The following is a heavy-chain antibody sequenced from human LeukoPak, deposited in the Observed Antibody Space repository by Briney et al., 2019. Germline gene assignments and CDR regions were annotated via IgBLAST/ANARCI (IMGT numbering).Heavy chain of an antibody. V-gene: IGHV4-30-2*06. CDR3: ARRLDSSGWYGDAFDI. CDR2: ISQSGTA. J-gene: IGHJ3*02. D-gene: IGHD6-19*01. CDR1: GDSFNSDDDY. Sequence: SETLSLTCTVSGDSFNSDDDYWNWIRQSPGGGLEWIGYISQSGTAYYNPSLKSRVTISLNRSKKQFSLSLTSVTAADTAVYYCARRLDSSGWYGDAFDIWGQGTMVTVSS.